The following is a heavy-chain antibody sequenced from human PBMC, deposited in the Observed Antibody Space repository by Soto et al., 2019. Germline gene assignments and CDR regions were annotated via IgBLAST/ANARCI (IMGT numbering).Heavy chain of an antibody. Sequence: PGGSLRLSCAASGFTFSSYGMHWVRQAPGKGLEWVAVISYDGSNKYYADSVKGRFTISRDNSKNTLYLQMNSLRAEDTAVYYCAKDRYAAAGTYYFAYRGQGTLVTVSS. V-gene: IGHV3-30*18. CDR1: GFTFSSYG. CDR3: AKDRYAAAGTYYFAY. J-gene: IGHJ4*02. CDR2: ISYDGSNK. D-gene: IGHD6-13*01.